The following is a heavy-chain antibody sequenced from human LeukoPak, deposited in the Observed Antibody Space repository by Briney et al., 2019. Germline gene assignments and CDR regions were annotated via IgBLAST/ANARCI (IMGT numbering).Heavy chain of an antibody. CDR1: GASISSGSYS. Sequence: SETLSLTCAVSGASISSGSYSYSWIRQPPGKGLEWIGYTHHSGSTYYRPSLKSRVTISLDRSQNQVTLNLTSVTAADTAVYYCAALFGGYCSSTSCSRWFDPWGQGTLVTVSS. CDR3: AALFGGYCSSTSCSRWFDP. D-gene: IGHD2-2*01. J-gene: IGHJ5*02. V-gene: IGHV4-30-2*01. CDR2: THHSGST.